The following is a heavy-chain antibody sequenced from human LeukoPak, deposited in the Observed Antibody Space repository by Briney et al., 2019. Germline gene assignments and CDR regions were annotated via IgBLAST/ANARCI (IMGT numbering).Heavy chain of an antibody. Sequence: ASVKVSCKASGYTFTDYAIHWVCQAPGQRLEWMGWINTGNGNTRYSQKFQDRFTIARDTSASTAYMELSSLRSEDTAVYYCAVKGPLYVWQARAFDIWGQGTMVTVSS. CDR2: INTGNGNT. CDR1: GYTFTDYA. J-gene: IGHJ3*02. D-gene: IGHD3-16*01. V-gene: IGHV1-3*04. CDR3: AVKGPLYVWQARAFDI.